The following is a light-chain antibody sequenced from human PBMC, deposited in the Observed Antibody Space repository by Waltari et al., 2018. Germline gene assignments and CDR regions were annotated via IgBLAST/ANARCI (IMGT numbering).Light chain of an antibody. Sequence: QSALTQPPSASGSPGQSVTISCTGTTSDVGGYNYVSWYQQHPGKAPKHIISEVTKRPAGVPDRFSGSKSGNTASLTVSGLQAEDEADYYCSAYAHSNTVVFGGGTRLTVL. CDR1: TSDVGGYNY. CDR2: EVT. J-gene: IGLJ2*01. V-gene: IGLV2-8*01. CDR3: SAYAHSNTVV.